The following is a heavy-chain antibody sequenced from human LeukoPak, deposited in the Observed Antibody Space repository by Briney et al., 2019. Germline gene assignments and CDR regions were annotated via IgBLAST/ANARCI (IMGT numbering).Heavy chain of an antibody. D-gene: IGHD3-9*01. Sequence: GASVKVSCKASGGTFSSYAISWVRQAPGQGLEWMGGIIPIFGTANYAQKFQGRVTITADKSTSTAYMELSSLRSEDTAVYYCATLYYDILTGYIEPRPANYFDYWGQGTLVTVSS. CDR1: GGTFSSYA. V-gene: IGHV1-69*06. CDR2: IIPIFGTA. J-gene: IGHJ4*02. CDR3: ATLYYDILTGYIEPRPANYFDY.